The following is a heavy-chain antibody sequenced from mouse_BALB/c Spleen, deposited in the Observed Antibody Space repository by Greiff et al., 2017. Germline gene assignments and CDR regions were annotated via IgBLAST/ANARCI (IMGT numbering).Heavy chain of an antibody. CDR1: GFNIKDYY. CDR2: IDPENGNT. Sequence: VQLQQSGAELVRPGALVKLSCKASGFNIKDYYMHWVKQRPEQGLEWIGWIDPENGNTIYDPKFQGKASITADTSSNTAYLQLSSLTSEDTAVYYCARDFGTKGYFDVWGAGTTVTVSS. V-gene: IGHV14-1*02. J-gene: IGHJ1*01. CDR3: ARDFGTKGYFDV. D-gene: IGHD1-3*01.